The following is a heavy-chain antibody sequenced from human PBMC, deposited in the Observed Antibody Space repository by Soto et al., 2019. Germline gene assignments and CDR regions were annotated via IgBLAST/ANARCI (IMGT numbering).Heavy chain of an antibody. CDR1: GGTFSSYA. V-gene: IGHV1-69*12. CDR3: ASHCGGDCYSRSPPYYYYGMDV. J-gene: IGHJ6*02. D-gene: IGHD2-21*02. CDR2: IIPIFGTA. Sequence: QVQLVQSGAEVKKPGSSVKVSCKASGGTFSSYAISWVRQAPGQGLEWMGGIIPIFGTADYAQKFQGRVTITAYESTRTAYMELSSLRSEDTAVYYCASHCGGDCYSRSPPYYYYGMDVWGQGTTVTVSS.